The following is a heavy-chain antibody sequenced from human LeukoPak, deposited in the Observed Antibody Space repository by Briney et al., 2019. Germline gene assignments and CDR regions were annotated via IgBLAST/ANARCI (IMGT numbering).Heavy chain of an antibody. D-gene: IGHD6-19*01. J-gene: IGHJ4*01. CDR2: IYHSGST. CDR3: ARHVSIAVPGGDY. Sequence: PSETLSLTCAVSGYSISSGYYWGWIRQPPGKGLEWIGSIYHSGSTYYNPSLKSRVTISVDTSKNQFSLKLSSVTAADTAVYYCARHVSIAVPGGDYSGQGTLVTVSS. V-gene: IGHV4-38-2*01. CDR1: GYSISSGYY.